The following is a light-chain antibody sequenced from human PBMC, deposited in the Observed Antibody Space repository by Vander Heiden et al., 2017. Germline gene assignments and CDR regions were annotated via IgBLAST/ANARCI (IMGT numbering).Light chain of an antibody. CDR3: CSYAGSYTVV. J-gene: IGLJ2*01. Sequence: QSALTQPRPASGSPGQSVTISCTGTSSDVGGYNYVSWYQQHPGKAPRLMIYDVSKRPSGVPDRFSGSKSGNTASLTISGLQAEDEADYYCCSYAGSYTVVFGGGTKLTVL. V-gene: IGLV2-11*01. CDR2: DVS. CDR1: SSDVGGYNY.